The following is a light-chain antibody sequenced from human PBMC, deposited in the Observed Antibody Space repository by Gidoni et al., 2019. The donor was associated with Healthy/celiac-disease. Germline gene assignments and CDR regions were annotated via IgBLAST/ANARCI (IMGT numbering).Light chain of an antibody. CDR1: QSVSSN. CDR3: QQYNNWPPWT. CDR2: GAS. Sequence: EIVMTHSPATLSVSPGERATLSCRASQSVSSNLAWYQQKPGQAPRLRIYGASTRATGIPARFSGSGSGTEFTLTISSLQSEDLAVYYCQQYNNWPPWTFGQGTKVEIK. J-gene: IGKJ1*01. V-gene: IGKV3-15*01.